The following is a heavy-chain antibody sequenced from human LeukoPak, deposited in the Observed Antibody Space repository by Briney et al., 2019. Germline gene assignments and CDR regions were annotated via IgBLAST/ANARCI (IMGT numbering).Heavy chain of an antibody. V-gene: IGHV5-51*01. D-gene: IGHD2-2*01. Sequence: GESLKISCKGSGYSFTSYWIGWVRQMPGKGLEWMGIIYPGDSDTTYSPSFQGQVTISADKSISTAYLQWSSLKASDTAMYYCARIYCSSTSCYWDRENWFDPWGQGTLVTVSS. CDR1: GYSFTSYW. J-gene: IGHJ5*02. CDR3: ARIYCSSTSCYWDRENWFDP. CDR2: IYPGDSDT.